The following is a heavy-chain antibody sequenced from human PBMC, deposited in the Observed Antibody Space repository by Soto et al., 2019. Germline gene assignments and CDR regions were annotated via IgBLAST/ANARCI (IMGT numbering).Heavy chain of an antibody. CDR2: MYYGGST. Sequence: PSDTLSLTCTISGGSIRTYYWNWIRQPPGKGLEWIGYMYYGGSTNYNPSLKSRVTVSGDTSKNDFSLKLTSVTAADTAVYYCARSTGYGDSYFDYWGRGTLVTVS. V-gene: IGHV4-59*01. CDR1: GGSIRTYY. D-gene: IGHD4-17*01. J-gene: IGHJ4*02. CDR3: ARSTGYGDSYFDY.